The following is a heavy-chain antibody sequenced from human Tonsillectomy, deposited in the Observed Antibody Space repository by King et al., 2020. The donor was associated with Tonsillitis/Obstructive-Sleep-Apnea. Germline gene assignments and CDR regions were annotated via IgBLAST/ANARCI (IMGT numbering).Heavy chain of an antibody. Sequence: VQLVESGGGVVQPGRSLRLSCAASGFTFSSYGMHWVRQAPGKGLEWVAVIWYDGNNRDYADSVKGRFTISRDNSKNTVYLQMNSLRVEDTAVYYCAKGAQPPPQFYYSYMDVWGKGTTVTVSS. CDR1: GFTFSSYG. J-gene: IGHJ6*03. CDR3: AKGAQPPPQFYYSYMDV. V-gene: IGHV3-33*06. D-gene: IGHD1-14*01. CDR2: IWYDGNNR.